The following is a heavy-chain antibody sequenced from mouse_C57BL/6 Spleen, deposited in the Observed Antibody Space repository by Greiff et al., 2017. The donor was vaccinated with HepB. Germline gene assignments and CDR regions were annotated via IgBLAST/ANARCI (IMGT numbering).Heavy chain of an antibody. V-gene: IGHV1-69*01. CDR1: GYTFTSYW. Sequence: QVQLQQSGAELVMPGASVKLSCKASGYTFTSYWMHWVKQRPGQGLEWIGEIDPSDSYTNYNQKFKGKSTLTVDKSSSTAYMQLSSLTSEDSAVYYCARRGYSTWFAYWGQGTLVTVSA. J-gene: IGHJ3*01. CDR3: ARRGYSTWFAY. CDR2: IDPSDSYT.